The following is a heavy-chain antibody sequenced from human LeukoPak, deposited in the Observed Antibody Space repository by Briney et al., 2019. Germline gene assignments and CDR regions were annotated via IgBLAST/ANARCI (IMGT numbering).Heavy chain of an antibody. Sequence: GGSMRLSCAASGFTFSSYRMNWVSQAQGKGLEWVSSISSSRSYIYYADSVKVPFTISIDNAKNSLYLQMNILRAEDTAVYYCSRDRSYYDIFTGYRDVAFDFWGQGTMVTVSS. V-gene: IGHV3-21*01. CDR1: GFTFSSYR. CDR2: ISSSRSYI. J-gene: IGHJ3*01. D-gene: IGHD3-9*01. CDR3: SRDRSYYDIFTGYRDVAFDF.